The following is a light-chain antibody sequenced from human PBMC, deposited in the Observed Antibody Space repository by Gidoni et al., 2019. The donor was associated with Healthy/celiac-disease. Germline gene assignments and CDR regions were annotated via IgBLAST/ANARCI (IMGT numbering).Light chain of an antibody. CDR2: GAS. CDR1: QSVSSSY. J-gene: IGKJ1*01. CDR3: QQYGSSRT. Sequence: DIVLTQIPGTLSLSPGERATLSCRASQSVSSSYLAWYQQKPGQAPRLLIYGASSRATGIPDRFSGSGSGTDFTLTISRLEPEDFAVYYCQQYGSSRTFGQGTKVEIK. V-gene: IGKV3-20*01.